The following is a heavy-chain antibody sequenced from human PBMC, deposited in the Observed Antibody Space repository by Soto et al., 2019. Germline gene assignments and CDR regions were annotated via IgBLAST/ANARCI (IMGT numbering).Heavy chain of an antibody. J-gene: IGHJ4*02. CDR3: AHLAGLSNTDDY. Sequence: SLRLSCAASGIPFSSYALHWVRQAPGKGLEWVAVISYDGSNKFYVDSVKGRFTISRDNSKNTLYLQMNSPRTEDTAVYYCAHLAGLSNTDDYWGQGTLVTVSS. V-gene: IGHV3-30-3*01. CDR1: GIPFSSYA. CDR2: ISYDGSNK. D-gene: IGHD5-18*01.